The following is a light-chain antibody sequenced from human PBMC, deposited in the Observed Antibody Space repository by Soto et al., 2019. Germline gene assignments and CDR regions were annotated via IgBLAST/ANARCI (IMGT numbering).Light chain of an antibody. CDR1: QSISSY. V-gene: IGKV1-39*01. J-gene: IGKJ2*01. Sequence: DIQMTQSPSSLSASVEDRVTITCRASQSISSYLNWYQKKPGKAPKLLIYAASSLQSGVPSRFSGSGSGTDLTLTISSLQPEDFATYYCQQSYSTPPGTFGQGTKLEIK. CDR2: AAS. CDR3: QQSYSTPPGT.